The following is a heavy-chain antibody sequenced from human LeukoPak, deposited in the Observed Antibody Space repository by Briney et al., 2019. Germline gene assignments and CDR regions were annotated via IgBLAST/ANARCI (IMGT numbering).Heavy chain of an antibody. V-gene: IGHV3-23*01. D-gene: IGHD5-18*01. Sequence: GGSLRLSCAASGFTFSSYAMSWVRQAPGKGLEWVSAISGTGSDTYHADSVKGRFTISRDNSRNTLYLQMNTLRAEDTAVYHCAKDLANGYSNDYWGQGTLVTVSS. J-gene: IGHJ4*02. CDR3: AKDLANGYSNDY. CDR2: ISGTGSDT. CDR1: GFTFSSYA.